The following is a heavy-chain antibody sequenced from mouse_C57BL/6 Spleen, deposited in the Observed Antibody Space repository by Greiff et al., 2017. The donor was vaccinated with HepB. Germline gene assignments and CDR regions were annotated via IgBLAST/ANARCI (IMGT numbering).Heavy chain of an antibody. CDR2: IYWDDDK. J-gene: IGHJ2*01. D-gene: IGHD1-1*01. CDR3: ARRGHYYGSLDY. CDR1: GFSLSTSGMG. V-gene: IGHV8-12*01. Sequence: QVTLKVCGPGILQSSQTLSLTCSFSGFSLSTSGMGVSWIRQPSGKGLEWLAHIYWDDDKRYNPSLKSRLTISKDTSRNQVFLKITSVDTADTATYYCARRGHYYGSLDYWGQGTTLTVSS.